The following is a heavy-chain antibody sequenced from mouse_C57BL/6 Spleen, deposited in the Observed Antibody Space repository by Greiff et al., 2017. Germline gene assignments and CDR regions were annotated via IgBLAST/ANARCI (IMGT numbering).Heavy chain of an antibody. CDR1: GYAFSSSW. Sequence: VQLQQSGPELVKPGASVKISCKASGYAFSSSWMNWVKQRPGKGLEWIGRIYPGDGDTNYNGKFKGKATLTADKSSSTAYMQLRSLTSEDSAVYFCASDGDYDAYWGQGTLVTVSA. V-gene: IGHV1-82*01. J-gene: IGHJ3*01. D-gene: IGHD2-13*01. CDR2: IYPGDGDT. CDR3: ASDGDYDAY.